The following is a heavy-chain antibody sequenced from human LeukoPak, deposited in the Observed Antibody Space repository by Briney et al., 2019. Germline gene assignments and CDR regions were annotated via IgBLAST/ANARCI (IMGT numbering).Heavy chain of an antibody. D-gene: IGHD6-19*01. CDR3: AKLSGWTGWFFDY. CDR2: ISKSGDST. V-gene: IGHV3-23*01. CDR1: GFTFSSYS. J-gene: IGHJ4*02. Sequence: KTGGSLRLSCAASGFTFSSYSMNWVRQAPGKGLEWVSAISKSGDSTYYADSVKGRFTISRDNSKNTIYLQMNSLRVEDTAVYYCAKLSGWTGWFFDYWGQGTVVTVSS.